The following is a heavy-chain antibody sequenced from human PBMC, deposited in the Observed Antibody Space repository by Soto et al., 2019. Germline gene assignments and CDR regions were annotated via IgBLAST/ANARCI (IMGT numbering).Heavy chain of an antibody. CDR3: ARDLWGYCGTDCYPLDV. J-gene: IGHJ6*02. V-gene: IGHV4-59*01. Sequence: SETLSLTCTVSGGSISGYYWSWIRQPPGKGLEWIGYMYNTGSTVYNPSFKSRVTISVDTSKNQFSLKLNSVTAADTAVYYCARDLWGYCGTDCYPLDVWGQGTAVT. CDR2: MYNTGST. D-gene: IGHD2-21*02. CDR1: GGSISGYY.